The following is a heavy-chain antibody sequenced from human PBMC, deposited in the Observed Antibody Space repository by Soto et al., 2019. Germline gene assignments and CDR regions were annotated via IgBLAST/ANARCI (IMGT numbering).Heavy chain of an antibody. D-gene: IGHD6-25*01. J-gene: IGHJ6*03. Sequence: GSVKVSGEASGLPFMTYYFSWVRQADGQGLEWTRSMTPNPGNAGFAQKFRGRIHMTRNTSISTAYLALSSLRSDDSAVYFCARSKERSGPYYLDLW. CDR3: ARSKERSGPYYLDL. CDR1: GLPFMTYY. CDR2: MTPNPGNA. V-gene: IGHV1-8*01.